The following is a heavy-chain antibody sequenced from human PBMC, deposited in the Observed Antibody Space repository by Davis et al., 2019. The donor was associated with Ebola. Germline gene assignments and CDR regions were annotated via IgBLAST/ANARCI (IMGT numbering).Heavy chain of an antibody. V-gene: IGHV3-7*01. CDR2: IKQDGSEK. Sequence: GESLKISCAASGFTFSSYAMSWVRQAPGKGLEWVANIKQDGSEKYYVDSVKGRFTISRDNAKNSVYLQMNSLRAEDTAVYYCASGPYCISTSCRNWFDPWGQGTLVTVSS. D-gene: IGHD2-2*01. CDR1: GFTFSSYA. CDR3: ASGPYCISTSCRNWFDP. J-gene: IGHJ5*02.